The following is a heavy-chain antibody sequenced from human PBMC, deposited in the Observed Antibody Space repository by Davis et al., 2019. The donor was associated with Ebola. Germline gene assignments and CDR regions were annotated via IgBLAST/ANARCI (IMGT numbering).Heavy chain of an antibody. J-gene: IGHJ4*02. CDR3: ARDYYDSNGYLYYFDH. Sequence: SETLSLTCTVSGGSISSHYWSWIRQPPGKGLEWIGYMYYSGSTNYNPSLKRRVTISLDKSKNQFSLKLTSVTAADTAVYYCARDYYDSNGYLYYFDHWGQGTLVTVSS. V-gene: IGHV4-59*11. D-gene: IGHD3-22*01. CDR2: MYYSGST. CDR1: GGSISSHY.